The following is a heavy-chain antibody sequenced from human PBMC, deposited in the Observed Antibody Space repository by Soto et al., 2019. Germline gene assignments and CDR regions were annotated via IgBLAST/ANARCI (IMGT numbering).Heavy chain of an antibody. CDR1: GGSTSSGTYY. Sequence: SETLSLTCTVSGGSTSSGTYYWSWIRQHPGKGLEWIGHIYYSGGTYQNPSLKSRVTISLDTSKNQFSLKLSSVTAADTAIYYCAGDFRGHGRFDYWGQGTLVTVSS. J-gene: IGHJ4*02. V-gene: IGHV4-31*03. CDR3: AGDFRGHGRFDY. CDR2: IYYSGGT.